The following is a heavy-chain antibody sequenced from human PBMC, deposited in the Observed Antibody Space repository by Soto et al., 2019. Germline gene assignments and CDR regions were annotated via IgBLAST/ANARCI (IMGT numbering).Heavy chain of an antibody. J-gene: IGHJ4*02. CDR1: GYTFNSHG. CDR2: ISTYNGNT. Sequence: RASVKVSCKASGYTFNSHGITWVRQAPGHGLEWMGWISTYNGNTNYAQKLQGRVSMTTDTSTSTAYMDLRSLRSDDTAVYYCARGVSTTWYEPIDYWGQGTLVTVSS. V-gene: IGHV1-18*04. CDR3: ARGVSTTWYEPIDY. D-gene: IGHD6-13*01.